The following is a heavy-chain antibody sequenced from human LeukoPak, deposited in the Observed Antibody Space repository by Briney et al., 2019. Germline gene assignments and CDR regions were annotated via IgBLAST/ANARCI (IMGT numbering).Heavy chain of an antibody. CDR1: GGSISSYY. CDR2: IYYSGST. CDR3: ARSYYDWGYYYYYMDV. J-gene: IGHJ6*03. D-gene: IGHD3-3*01. Sequence: PSETLSLTCTVSGGSISSYYWSWIRQPPGKGLEWIGYIYYSGSTNYNPSLKSRVTISVDTSKNQFSLKLSSVTAADTAVYYCARSYYDWGYYYYYMDVWGKGTTVTVSS. V-gene: IGHV4-59*01.